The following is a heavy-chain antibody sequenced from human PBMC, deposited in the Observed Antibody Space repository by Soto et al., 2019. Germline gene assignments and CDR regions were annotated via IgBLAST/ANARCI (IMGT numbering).Heavy chain of an antibody. J-gene: IGHJ4*02. Sequence: GGSLRLSCAASGFSFSGYTMNWVRQAQGKGLEWISGINGGGGTTYYADSVKGRFTISRDDSKNILYLQMNSPRAEDTAIYYCSKDRPPAGILTFDFLGRGTLVTVSS. CDR3: SKDRPPAGILTFDF. V-gene: IGHV3-23*01. D-gene: IGHD3-9*01. CDR2: INGGGGTT. CDR1: GFSFSGYT.